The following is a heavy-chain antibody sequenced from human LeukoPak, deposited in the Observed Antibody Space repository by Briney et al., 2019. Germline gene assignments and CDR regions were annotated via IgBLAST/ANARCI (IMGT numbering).Heavy chain of an antibody. CDR1: GYLITKLP. V-gene: IGHV1-24*01. CDR3: AIDWYEQFTF. CDR2: FDPEDGET. Sequence: VASVKVSCKVSGYLITKLPMHWVRQAPGKGLEYMGGFDPEDGETIYAEKFQDRVTMTEDTSTNTAFMELTSLRSDDTAFYYCAIDWYEQFTFWGQGTLVTVSS. D-gene: IGHD1-14*01. J-gene: IGHJ4*02.